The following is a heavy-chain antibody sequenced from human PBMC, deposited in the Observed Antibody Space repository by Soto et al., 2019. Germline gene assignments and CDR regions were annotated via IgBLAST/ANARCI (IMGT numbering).Heavy chain of an antibody. CDR2: INHSGST. CDR1: GGSFSGYY. J-gene: IGHJ4*02. D-gene: IGHD3-10*01. Sequence: SETLSLTCAVYGGSFSGYYWSWIRQPPGKGLEWIGEINHSGSTNYNPSLKSRVTISVDTSKNQFSLKLSSVTAADTAVYYCARTMVRGVINYWGQGTLVTVSS. CDR3: ARTMVRGVINY. V-gene: IGHV4-34*01.